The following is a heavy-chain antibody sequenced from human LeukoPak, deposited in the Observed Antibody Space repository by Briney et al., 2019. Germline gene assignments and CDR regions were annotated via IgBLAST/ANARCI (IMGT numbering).Heavy chain of an antibody. CDR1: GYTFTSYG. Sequence: ASVKVSCKASGYTFTSYGISWVRQAPGQGLEWMGWISAYNGNTNYAQKLQGRVTMATDTSTSTAYMELRSLRSDDTAVYYCARVVRELHLLDYWGQGTLVTVSS. CDR2: ISAYNGNT. J-gene: IGHJ4*02. V-gene: IGHV1-18*01. D-gene: IGHD3-10*01. CDR3: ARVVRELHLLDY.